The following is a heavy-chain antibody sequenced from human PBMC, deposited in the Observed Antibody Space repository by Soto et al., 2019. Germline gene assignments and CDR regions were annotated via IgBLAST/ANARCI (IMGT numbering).Heavy chain of an antibody. V-gene: IGHV3-23*01. CDR1: GFIFRSYA. D-gene: IGHD4-17*01. CDR3: AKNDGLYGDYGVDS. CDR2: ISGSGGTT. J-gene: IGHJ4*02. Sequence: GGSLRLSCEASGFIFRSYAMSWVRQAPGKGLEWVSSISGSGGTTYYADSVKGRFTISRDISKNTLYLQMNSLRAEDTAVYYCAKNDGLYGDYGVDSWGQGTLVTVSS.